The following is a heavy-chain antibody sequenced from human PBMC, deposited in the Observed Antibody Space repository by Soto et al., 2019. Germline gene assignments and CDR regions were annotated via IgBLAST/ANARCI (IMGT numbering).Heavy chain of an antibody. V-gene: IGHV4-34*01. CDR1: NGSFSDYF. J-gene: IGHJ4*02. CDR2: IKESGFA. Sequence: QVHLQQWGAGVLKPSETLSLTCGVYNGSFSDYFWNWIRQPPGKGLEWIGEIKESGFATYNPSLKRRVTMSVDTANNQFSLKVTSVTAADTAVYYCARGKSSGPLYYFDTWGQGTLVTVSS. CDR3: ARGKSSGPLYYFDT. D-gene: IGHD6-19*01.